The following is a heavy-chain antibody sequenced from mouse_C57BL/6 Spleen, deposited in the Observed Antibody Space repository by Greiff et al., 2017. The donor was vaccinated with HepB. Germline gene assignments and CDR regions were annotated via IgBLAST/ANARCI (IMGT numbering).Heavy chain of an antibody. CDR1: GYAFSSSW. J-gene: IGHJ2*01. CDR2: IYPGDGDT. Sequence: VQLQQSGPELVKPGASVKISCKASGYAFSSSWMNWVKQRPGKGLEWIGRIYPGDGDTNYNGKFKGKATLTADKSSSTAYMQLSSLTSEDSAVYFCARSGYEAGFDYWGQGTTLTVSS. D-gene: IGHD3-2*02. V-gene: IGHV1-82*01. CDR3: ARSGYEAGFDY.